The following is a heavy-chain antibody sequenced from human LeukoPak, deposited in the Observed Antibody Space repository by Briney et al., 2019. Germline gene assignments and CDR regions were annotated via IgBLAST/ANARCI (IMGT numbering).Heavy chain of an antibody. CDR1: GGSISSSNW. D-gene: IGHD6-19*01. Sequence: NPSGTLSLTCAVSGGSISSSNWWSWVRQPPGKGLEWIGEIYHSGSTNYNPSLKSRVTISVDKSKNQFSLKLSSVTAADTAVYYCASRYSSGWWGSDYWGQGTLVTVSS. CDR2: IYHSGST. J-gene: IGHJ4*02. V-gene: IGHV4-4*02. CDR3: ASRYSSGWWGSDY.